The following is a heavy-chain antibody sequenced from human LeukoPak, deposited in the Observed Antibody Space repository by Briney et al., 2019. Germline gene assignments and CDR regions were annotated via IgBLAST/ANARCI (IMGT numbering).Heavy chain of an antibody. V-gene: IGHV1-69*04. CDR2: IIPILGIA. D-gene: IGHD5-12*01. J-gene: IGHJ3*02. Sequence: SVTVSFTASVGTFTIYAITCVRHAPGQGLEWMGRIIPILGIANYAQKFQGRVTIIADKSTSTAYMEQSSLRSEDTAVYYCARDLYRGHEGNALDIWGQGTMVTVSS. CDR1: VGTFTIYA. CDR3: ARDLYRGHEGNALDI.